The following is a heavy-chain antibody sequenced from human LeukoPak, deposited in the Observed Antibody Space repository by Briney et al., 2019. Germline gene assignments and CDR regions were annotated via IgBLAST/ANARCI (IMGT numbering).Heavy chain of an antibody. J-gene: IGHJ3*02. Sequence: GGSLRLSCAASGFTFSSYWMSWVRQAPGKGLEWVSAISGSGGSTYYADSVKGRFTISRDNSKNTLYLQMNSLRAEDTAVYYCAKDPAYYYGSGSPHAFDIWGQGTMVTVSS. CDR1: GFTFSSYW. V-gene: IGHV3-23*01. CDR2: ISGSGGST. CDR3: AKDPAYYYGSGSPHAFDI. D-gene: IGHD3-10*01.